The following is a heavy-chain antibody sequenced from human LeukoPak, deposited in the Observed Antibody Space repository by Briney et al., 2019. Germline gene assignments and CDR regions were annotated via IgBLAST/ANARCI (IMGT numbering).Heavy chain of an antibody. V-gene: IGHV3-30*02. CDR3: AKTNGSPDY. Sequence: PGGSLRLSCAASEFTFSNHGMHWVRQAPGKGLEWVAFVRFDGNNKYYGDSVKGRFTISRDNSKNTLYLQMNSLRAEDTAVYYCAKTNGSPDYWGQGTLVTVSS. CDR1: EFTFSNHG. D-gene: IGHD1-26*01. J-gene: IGHJ4*02. CDR2: VRFDGNNK.